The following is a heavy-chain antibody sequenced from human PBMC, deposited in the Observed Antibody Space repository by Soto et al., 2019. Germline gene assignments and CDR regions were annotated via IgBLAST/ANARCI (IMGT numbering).Heavy chain of an antibody. Sequence: QVPLVQSGAEVKKPGASVKVSCKVSGYTLTELSMHWVRQAPGKGLEWMGGFDPEDGETIYAQKFQGRVTMTEDTSTDTAYMELSSLRSEDTAVYYCATGCSSTSCSPQIYYYYGMDVWGQGTTVTVSS. J-gene: IGHJ6*02. CDR2: FDPEDGET. CDR1: GYTLTELS. CDR3: ATGCSSTSCSPQIYYYYGMDV. V-gene: IGHV1-24*01. D-gene: IGHD2-2*01.